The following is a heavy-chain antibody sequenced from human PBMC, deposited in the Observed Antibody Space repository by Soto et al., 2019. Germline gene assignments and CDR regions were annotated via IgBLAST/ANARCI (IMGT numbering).Heavy chain of an antibody. J-gene: IGHJ6*02. CDR3: ARGGPHYYGSGSYYVYYYYGMDV. D-gene: IGHD3-10*01. Sequence: SETLSLTCPVSGCSISSGGYYWSWIRQHPGKGLEWIGYIYYSGSTYYNPSLKSRVTISVDTSKNQFSLKLSSVTAADTAVYYCARGGPHYYGSGSYYVYYYYGMDVWGQGTTVTVSS. CDR2: IYYSGST. V-gene: IGHV4-31*03. CDR1: GCSISSGGYY.